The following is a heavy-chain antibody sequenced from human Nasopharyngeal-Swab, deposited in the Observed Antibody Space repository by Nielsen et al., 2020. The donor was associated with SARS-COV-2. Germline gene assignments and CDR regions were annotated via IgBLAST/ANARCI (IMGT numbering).Heavy chain of an antibody. CDR2: INPSGGST. Sequence: ASVKVSCKASGYTFTSYYMHWVRQAPGQGLEWMGIINPSGGSTSYAQKFQGRVTMTRDTSTSTVYMELSSLRYEDTAVYYCARDGFWGLRLGELSLYLAGMDVWGQGTTVTVSS. V-gene: IGHV1-46*01. J-gene: IGHJ6*02. CDR3: ARDGFWGLRLGELSLYLAGMDV. CDR1: GYTFTSYY. D-gene: IGHD3-16*02.